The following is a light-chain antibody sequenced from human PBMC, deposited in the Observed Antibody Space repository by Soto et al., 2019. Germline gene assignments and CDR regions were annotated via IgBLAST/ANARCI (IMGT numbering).Light chain of an antibody. CDR1: QSLLHSNGYNY. CDR3: MQPLQTLIT. V-gene: IGKV2-28*01. Sequence: DIVMTQSPLSMAVTPGEPASISCRSSQSLLHSNGYNYLDWYLQKPGQSPQLLIYLGSNRASGVPDRFSGSGSGTHFTLTISRVETEDAGVYFCMQPLQTLITFGQGTRLEIK. CDR2: LGS. J-gene: IGKJ5*01.